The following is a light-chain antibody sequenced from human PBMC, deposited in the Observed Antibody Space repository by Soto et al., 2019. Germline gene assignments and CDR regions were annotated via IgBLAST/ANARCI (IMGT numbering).Light chain of an antibody. J-gene: IGKJ2*01. Sequence: EIVMTQSPATLSVSPGERATLSCRASQSVSSNLAWYQQKPGQAPRLLIYVASTRATGIPARFSGSGSGTEFTLTISSLQPEDFAVYYCQQYNNWPYTFGQGTKLEI. CDR2: VAS. CDR3: QQYNNWPYT. CDR1: QSVSSN. V-gene: IGKV3-15*01.